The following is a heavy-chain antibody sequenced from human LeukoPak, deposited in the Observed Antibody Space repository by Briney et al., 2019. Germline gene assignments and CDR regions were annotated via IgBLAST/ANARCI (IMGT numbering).Heavy chain of an antibody. CDR1: GYTFTGYY. J-gene: IGHJ6*02. D-gene: IGHD5-24*01. CDR3: ARAGWRTSYYGMDV. V-gene: IGHV1-2*02. CDR2: INPNSGGT. Sequence: ASVKVSCKASGYTFTGYYMHWVRQAPGQGLEWMGWINPNSGGTNYAQKFRGRVTMTRDTSISTAYMELSRLRSDDTAVYYCARAGWRTSYYGMDVWGQGTTVTVSS.